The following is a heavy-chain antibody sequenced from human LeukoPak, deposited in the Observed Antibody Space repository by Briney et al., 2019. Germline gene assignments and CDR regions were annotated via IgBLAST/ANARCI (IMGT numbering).Heavy chain of an antibody. Sequence: PSETLSLTCTVSGGSISSSSYYWGWIRQPPGKGLEWIGSIYYSGSTYYNPSLKSRVTISVDTSKNQFSLKLSSVTAADAAVYYCARVSSSPYYFDYWGQGTLVTVSS. CDR1: GGSISSSSYY. CDR2: IYYSGST. V-gene: IGHV4-39*07. CDR3: ARVSSSPYYFDY. D-gene: IGHD6-13*01. J-gene: IGHJ4*02.